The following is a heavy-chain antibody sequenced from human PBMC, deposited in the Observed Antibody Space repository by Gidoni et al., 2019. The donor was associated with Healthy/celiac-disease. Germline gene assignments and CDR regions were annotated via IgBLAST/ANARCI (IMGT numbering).Heavy chain of an antibody. Sequence: EVQLLESGGGLVQPGGSLVLSCAASGFPFGAYALGWVRQSPGKGLEWVSAISGSGGSTYYADSVKGRFTISRDNSKNTLYLQMNSLRAEDTAVYYCAREGGYYGSGSYYEEGEFDYWGQGTLVTVSS. V-gene: IGHV3-23*01. CDR2: ISGSGGST. CDR3: AREGGYYGSGSYYEEGEFDY. J-gene: IGHJ4*02. CDR1: GFPFGAYA. D-gene: IGHD3-10*01.